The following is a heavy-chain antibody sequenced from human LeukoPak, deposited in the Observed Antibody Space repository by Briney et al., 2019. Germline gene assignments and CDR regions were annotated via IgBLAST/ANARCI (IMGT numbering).Heavy chain of an antibody. J-gene: IGHJ4*02. V-gene: IGHV1-2*02. CDR3: ARGAGYSSLDFDY. CDR2: INPNTGGT. Sequence: GSVKVSCKASGFTFTGYYLHWVRQAPGQGLEWMGWINPNTGGTNYAQTFQRRVTVTRDTSISTAYMELNSLKSDDTAVYYCARGAGYSSLDFDYWGQGTLVTVSS. CDR1: GFTFTGYY. D-gene: IGHD6-19*01.